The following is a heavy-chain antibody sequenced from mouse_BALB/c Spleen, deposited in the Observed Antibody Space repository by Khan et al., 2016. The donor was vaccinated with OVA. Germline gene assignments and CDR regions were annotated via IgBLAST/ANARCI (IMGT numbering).Heavy chain of an antibody. Sequence: QLEESGPGLVKPSQSLSLTCTVTGYSITSDYAWNWIRQFPGNKLEWMGYISYSGRTRYNPSLKSRISITRDTSKNQFFLQLNSVTTEDTATYYCARSIMANWGQGTTLTVSS. V-gene: IGHV3-2*02. CDR1: GYSITSDYA. CDR3: ARSIMAN. CDR2: ISYSGRT. J-gene: IGHJ2*01.